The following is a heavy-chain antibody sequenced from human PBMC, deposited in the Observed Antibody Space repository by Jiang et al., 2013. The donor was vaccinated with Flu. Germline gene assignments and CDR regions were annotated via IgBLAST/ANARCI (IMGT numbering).Heavy chain of an antibody. D-gene: IGHD3-22*01. V-gene: IGHV3-66*01. J-gene: IGHJ4*02. CDR3: AGGPGGYYDY. CDR1: GFTVSSKY. CDR2: IYTGGNT. Sequence: RLSCAASGFTVSSKYMSWVRQAPGKGLEWVSVIYTGGNTYYVDSVKDRFTISRDNSKNTLFLQMNNLRAEDTAVYYCAGGPGGYYDYWGQGTLVTVSS.